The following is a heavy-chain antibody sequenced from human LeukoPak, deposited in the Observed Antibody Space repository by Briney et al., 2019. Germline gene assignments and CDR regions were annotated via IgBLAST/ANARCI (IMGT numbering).Heavy chain of an antibody. CDR2: IYYSGST. D-gene: IGHD1-26*01. Sequence: SETLSLTCTVSGGSISSSSYYWGWIRQPPGKGLEWIGSIYYSGSTNYNPSLKSRVTISVDTSKNQFSLKLSSVTAADTAVYYCASGSYSDYWGQGTLVTVSS. J-gene: IGHJ4*02. CDR3: ASGSYSDY. V-gene: IGHV4-39*07. CDR1: GGSISSSSYY.